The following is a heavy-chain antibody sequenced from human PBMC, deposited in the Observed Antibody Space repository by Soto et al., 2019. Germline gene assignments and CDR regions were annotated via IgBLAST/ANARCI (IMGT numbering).Heavy chain of an antibody. CDR3: ARMNQLAPKRNAFDI. V-gene: IGHV4-59*01. CDR1: GDSISSYF. D-gene: IGHD2-2*01. CDR2: IYYRGST. J-gene: IGHJ3*02. Sequence: KTSETLSLTCTVSGDSISSYFWTWIRQPPGKGLEWIGYIYYRGSTNYDPSLKSRVNLSVDTSKNQFSLTLSSVTAADTAVYYCARMNQLAPKRNAFDIWGQGTMVTVSS.